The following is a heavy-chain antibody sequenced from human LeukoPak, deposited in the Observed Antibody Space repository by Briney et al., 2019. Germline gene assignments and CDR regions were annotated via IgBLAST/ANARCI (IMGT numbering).Heavy chain of an antibody. Sequence: PGGTLRLSCAASGFTFSSYGMSWVRQAPGKGLEWVSAISGSGGSTYYADSVKGRFTISRDNSKNTLYLQMNSLRAEDTAVYYCARGRIAAAVTFGYWGQGTLVTVSS. J-gene: IGHJ4*02. V-gene: IGHV3-23*01. CDR2: ISGSGGST. CDR3: ARGRIAAAVTFGY. D-gene: IGHD6-13*01. CDR1: GFTFSSYG.